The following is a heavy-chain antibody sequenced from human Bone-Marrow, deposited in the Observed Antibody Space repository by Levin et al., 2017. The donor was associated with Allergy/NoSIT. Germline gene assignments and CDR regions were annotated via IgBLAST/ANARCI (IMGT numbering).Heavy chain of an antibody. D-gene: IGHD1-26*01. Sequence: NPSETLSLTCTVSGTSISNFYWTWIRQSPRRGLEYIGYISYGGNTDYNPSLKSRVTISEDTSKNQFSLKMTSVTAADTAIYYCACIRSGRYYGMNVWGQGTTVTVSS. CDR3: ACIRSGRYYGMNV. CDR1: GTSISNFY. CDR2: ISYGGNT. V-gene: IGHV4-59*01. J-gene: IGHJ6*02.